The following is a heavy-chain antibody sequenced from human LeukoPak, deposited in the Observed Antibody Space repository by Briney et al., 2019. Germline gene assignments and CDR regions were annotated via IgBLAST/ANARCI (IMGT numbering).Heavy chain of an antibody. Sequence: ASVKVSCKASGYTFTGYYMHWVRRAPGQGLEWMGWINPNSGDTKYSQKFQGRVTMTRDTSISTAYMELSRLRSDDTAVYYCATQRGSYLWGTDFDYWGQGTLVTVSS. CDR1: GYTFTGYY. D-gene: IGHD3-16*01. CDR3: ATQRGSYLWGTDFDY. CDR2: INPNSGDT. V-gene: IGHV1-2*02. J-gene: IGHJ4*02.